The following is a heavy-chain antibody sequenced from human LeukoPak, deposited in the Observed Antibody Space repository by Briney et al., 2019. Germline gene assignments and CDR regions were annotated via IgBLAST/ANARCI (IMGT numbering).Heavy chain of an antibody. Sequence: ASVKVSCKASGYTFTGYYMHWVRRAPGQGLEWMGWINPNSGDTKYSQKFQGRVTMTRDTSISTAYMELSRLRSDDTAVYYCATQRGSYLWGTDFDYWGQGTLVTVSS. CDR1: GYTFTGYY. D-gene: IGHD3-16*01. CDR3: ATQRGSYLWGTDFDY. CDR2: INPNSGDT. V-gene: IGHV1-2*02. J-gene: IGHJ4*02.